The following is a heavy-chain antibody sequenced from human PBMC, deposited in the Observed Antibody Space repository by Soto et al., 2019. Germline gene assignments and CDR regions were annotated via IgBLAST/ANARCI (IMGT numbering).Heavy chain of an antibody. Sequence: SETLSLTCTVSGGSISSGASSWSWIRQPPGKGLEWIGYIYHSGSIYYNPSLKSRVTISVDRSKNQFSLKLSSVTAADTAVYYCARFPYYWGQGTLVTVSS. J-gene: IGHJ4*02. CDR1: GGSISSGASS. CDR3: ARFPYY. V-gene: IGHV4-30-2*01. CDR2: IYHSGSI.